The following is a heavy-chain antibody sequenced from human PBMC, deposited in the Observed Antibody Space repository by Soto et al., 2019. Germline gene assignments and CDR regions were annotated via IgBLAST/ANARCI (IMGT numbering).Heavy chain of an antibody. CDR2: ISYDGSNK. CDR3: ARDPNDSSGYYLGDAFDI. Sequence: QVQLVESGGGVVQPGRSLRLSCAASGFTFSSYAMHWVRQAPGKGLEWVAVISYDGSNKYYADSVKGRFTISRDNSKNTLYLQMNSLRAEDTAVYYCARDPNDSSGYYLGDAFDIWGQGTMVTVSS. D-gene: IGHD3-22*01. CDR1: GFTFSSYA. V-gene: IGHV3-30-3*01. J-gene: IGHJ3*02.